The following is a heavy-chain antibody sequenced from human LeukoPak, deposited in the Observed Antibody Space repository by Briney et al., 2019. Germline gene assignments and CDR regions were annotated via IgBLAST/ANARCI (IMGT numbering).Heavy chain of an antibody. CDR1: GFTFSNYA. Sequence: GGSLRLSCAASGFTFSNYAMSWVRQAPGKGLEWVSVIYSGGSIYYADSVKGRFTISRDKSKNALYLQMNSLRAEDTAVYYCARPPYGGVDYWGQGTLVTVSS. J-gene: IGHJ4*02. CDR2: IYSGGSI. D-gene: IGHD4-23*01. CDR3: ARPPYGGVDY. V-gene: IGHV3-66*04.